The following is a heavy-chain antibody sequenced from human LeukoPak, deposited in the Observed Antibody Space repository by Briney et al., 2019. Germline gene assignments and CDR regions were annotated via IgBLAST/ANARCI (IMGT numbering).Heavy chain of an antibody. CDR3: ARGPLTYYYDSSGYA. D-gene: IGHD3-22*01. Sequence: ASVKVSCKASGYTFTGYYMHWVRQAPGQGLEWMGWINPNSGGTNYAQKFQGRVTMTRDTSISTAYMELSRLRSDDTAVYYCARGPLTYYYDSSGYAWGQGTLVAVSS. V-gene: IGHV1-2*02. CDR2: INPNSGGT. J-gene: IGHJ5*02. CDR1: GYTFTGYY.